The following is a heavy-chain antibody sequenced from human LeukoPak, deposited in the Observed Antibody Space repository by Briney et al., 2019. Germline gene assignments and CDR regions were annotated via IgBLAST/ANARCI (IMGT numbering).Heavy chain of an antibody. J-gene: IGHJ1*01. CDR2: ISGSGGST. D-gene: IGHD2-8*01. CDR3: AKDLPNPGTSRHFQY. V-gene: IGHV3-23*01. Sequence: GGSLRLSCAASGFTFTSYALSWVRQAPGRGLEWVSSISGSGGSTYYADSVKGRFTISRDNSKNTLYLQMNSLRAEDTAVYYCAKDLPNPGTSRHFQYWGQGTLVTVSS. CDR1: GFTFTSYA.